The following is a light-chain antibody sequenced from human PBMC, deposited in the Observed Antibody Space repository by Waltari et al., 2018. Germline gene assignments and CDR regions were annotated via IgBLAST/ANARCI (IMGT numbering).Light chain of an antibody. CDR2: RAS. Sequence: DIQMTKPPSMLSASAGDRVSITCRASDSISTWLAWYQQKPGKAPNLLIYRASTLQSGVPSRFSGSGSGTEFTLTISSLQPDDFAAYYCQQYNTNSRAFGQGTTVELK. CDR3: QQYNTNSRA. CDR1: DSISTW. J-gene: IGKJ1*01. V-gene: IGKV1-5*03.